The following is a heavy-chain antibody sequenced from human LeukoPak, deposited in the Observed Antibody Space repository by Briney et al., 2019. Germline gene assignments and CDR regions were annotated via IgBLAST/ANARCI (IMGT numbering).Heavy chain of an antibody. J-gene: IGHJ4*02. V-gene: IGHV3-74*01. CDR2: INSDGSST. CDR1: GFTFSSYW. D-gene: IGHD6-19*01. Sequence: GGSLRLSCAASGFTFSSYWMHWVRQAPGKGLVWVSRINSDGSSTSYADSVKGQFTISRDNAKNTLYLQMNSLRAEDTAVYYCARDQELYSSGYPFFDYWGQGTLVTVSS. CDR3: ARDQELYSSGYPFFDY.